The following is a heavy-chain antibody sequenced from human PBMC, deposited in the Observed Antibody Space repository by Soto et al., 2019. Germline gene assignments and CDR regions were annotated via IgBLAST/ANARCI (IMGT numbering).Heavy chain of an antibody. D-gene: IGHD2-15*01. CDR2: IYYSGST. Sequence: SETLSLTCTVSGGSISSGDYYWSWIRQPPGKGLEWIGYIYYSGSTYYNPSLKSRVTISVDTSKNQFSLKLSSVTAADTAVYYCARGRGAVEQFDYWGQGTLVTVSS. V-gene: IGHV4-30-4*01. CDR1: GGSISSGDYY. CDR3: ARGRGAVEQFDY. J-gene: IGHJ4*02.